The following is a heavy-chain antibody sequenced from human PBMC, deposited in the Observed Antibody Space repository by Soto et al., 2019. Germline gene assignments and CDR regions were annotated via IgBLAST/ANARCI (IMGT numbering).Heavy chain of an antibody. V-gene: IGHV3-73*01. D-gene: IGHD3-10*01. J-gene: IGHJ5*02. CDR2: IRSKANSYAT. CDR1: GFTFSGSA. CDR3: TRLDYYGSGRVDP. Sequence: QTGGSLRLSCAASGFTFSGSAMHWVRQASGKGLEWVGRIRSKANSYATAYAASVKGRFTISRDDSKNTAYLQMNSLKTEDTAVYYCTRLDYYGSGRVDPWGQGTLVTVSS.